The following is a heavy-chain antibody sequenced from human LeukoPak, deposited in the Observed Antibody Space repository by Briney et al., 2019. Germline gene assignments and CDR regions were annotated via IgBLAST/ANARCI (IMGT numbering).Heavy chain of an antibody. Sequence: SQTLSLTCAVSGGSISSGGYSWSWIRQPPGKGLEWIGEINHSGSTNYNPSLKNRVTISVDTSKNQFSLKLSSVTAADTAVYYCARVPDDFWSGYSTGSWFDPWGQGTLVTVSS. CDR1: GGSISSGGYS. CDR3: ARVPDDFWSGYSTGSWFDP. CDR2: INHSGST. D-gene: IGHD3-3*01. V-gene: IGHV4-30-2*01. J-gene: IGHJ5*02.